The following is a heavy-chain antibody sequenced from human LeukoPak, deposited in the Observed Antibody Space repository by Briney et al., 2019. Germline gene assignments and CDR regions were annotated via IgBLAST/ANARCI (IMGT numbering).Heavy chain of an antibody. D-gene: IGHD1-7*01. V-gene: IGHV4-59*12. Sequence: SETLSLTCTVSGDSTSNFYWNWIRQSPGKGLEWIGNIHYSGSSVYNPSLKSRVTISVDTSKNQFSLKPSSVTAADTAVYYCARGGGDGTRYYYYYYGMDVWGQGTTVTVSS. J-gene: IGHJ6*02. CDR3: ARGGGDGTRYYYYYYGMDV. CDR2: IHYSGSS. CDR1: GDSTSNFY.